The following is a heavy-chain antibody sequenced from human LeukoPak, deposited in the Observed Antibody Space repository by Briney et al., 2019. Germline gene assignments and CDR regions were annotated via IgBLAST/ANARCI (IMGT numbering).Heavy chain of an antibody. Sequence: PSETLSLTCTVSGGSISSSSYYWGWIRQPPGKGLEWIGSINYSGTTYYNPSLKSRVTISVDTSKNQFSLKLSSVTAADTATYYCARDEPSGKFGPWGQGTLVTVSS. CDR1: GGSISSSSYY. V-gene: IGHV4-39*07. CDR3: ARDEPSGKFGP. CDR2: INYSGTT. J-gene: IGHJ5*02. D-gene: IGHD3-10*01.